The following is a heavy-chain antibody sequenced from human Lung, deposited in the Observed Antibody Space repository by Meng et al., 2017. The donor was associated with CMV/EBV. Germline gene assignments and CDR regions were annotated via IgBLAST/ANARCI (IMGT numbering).Heavy chain of an antibody. CDR2: VYYSGSP. J-gene: IGHJ3*01. CDR3: ARDAPGRSGDAFSL. D-gene: IGHD1-26*01. Sequence: GSLRLXCTVSGGSISSRTYYWAWLRQPPGKGLDWIGSVYYSGSPHYNPSLKSRVTISVDTSKNQFSLTLRSVTAADTAVYYCARDAPGRSGDAFSLWGQGTXVTVAS. V-gene: IGHV4-39*07. CDR1: GGSISSRTYY.